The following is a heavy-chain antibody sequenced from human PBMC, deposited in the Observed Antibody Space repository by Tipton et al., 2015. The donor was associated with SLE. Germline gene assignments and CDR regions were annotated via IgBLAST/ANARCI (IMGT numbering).Heavy chain of an antibody. Sequence: TLSLTCNVSGASISSSDYSWGWMRQPPGEGLEWIGTIYYNGGTHSNPSLKSRVSISLDTSKNQLSLKLISVTAADTAVYFCARLGGGYARWGQGTLVTVSS. V-gene: IGHV4-39*01. CDR3: ARLGGGYAR. CDR1: GASISSSDYS. CDR2: IYYNGGT. D-gene: IGHD5-12*01. J-gene: IGHJ4*02.